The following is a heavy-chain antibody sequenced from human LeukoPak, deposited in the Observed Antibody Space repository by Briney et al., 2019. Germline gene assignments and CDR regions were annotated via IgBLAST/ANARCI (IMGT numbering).Heavy chain of an antibody. Sequence: SETLSLTCTVSGYSISSGYYWGWIRQPPGKGLEWIGSIYHSGSTYYNPSLKSRVTISVDTSKNQFSLKLSSVTAADTAVYYCASTLYYGSGSYPLFDYWGQGTLVTVSS. CDR3: ASTLYYGSGSYPLFDY. D-gene: IGHD3-10*01. CDR1: GYSISSGYY. V-gene: IGHV4-38-2*02. CDR2: IYHSGST. J-gene: IGHJ4*02.